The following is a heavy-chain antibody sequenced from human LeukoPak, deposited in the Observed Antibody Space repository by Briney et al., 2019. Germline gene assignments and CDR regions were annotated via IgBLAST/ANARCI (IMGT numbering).Heavy chain of an antibody. D-gene: IGHD6-19*01. J-gene: IGHJ4*02. CDR3: ARERHTRGGSSSGWYPANY. CDR1: GFTFSSYW. CDR2: IKQDGSEK. Sequence: GGSLRLSCAASGFTFSSYWMSWVRQAPGKGLEWVANIKQDGSEKYYVDSVKGRFTISRDNAKNSLYLQMNSLRAEDTAVYYCARERHTRGGSSSGWYPANYWGQGTLVTVSS. V-gene: IGHV3-7*03.